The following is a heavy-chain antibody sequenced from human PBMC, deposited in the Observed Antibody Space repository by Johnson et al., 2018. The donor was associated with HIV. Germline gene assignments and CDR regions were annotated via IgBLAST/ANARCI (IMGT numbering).Heavy chain of an antibody. D-gene: IGHD3-22*01. CDR2: INWNGGST. CDR3: AYYYDSSGPGHDAFDI. Sequence: VQLVESGGGVVRPGGSLRLSCAASGFTFDDYGMSWVRQAPGKGLEWVSGINWNGGSTGYADSVKGRFSISRDNAKKSLYLQMNSLRAEDTAFYYCAYYYDSSGPGHDAFDIWGQGTMVTVSS. V-gene: IGHV3-20*04. CDR1: GFTFDDYG. J-gene: IGHJ3*02.